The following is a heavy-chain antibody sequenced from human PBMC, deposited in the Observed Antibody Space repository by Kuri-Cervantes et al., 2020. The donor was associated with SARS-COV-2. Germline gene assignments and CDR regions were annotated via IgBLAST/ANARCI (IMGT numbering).Heavy chain of an antibody. CDR2: ISGHSGNA. D-gene: IGHD3-22*01. J-gene: IGHJ4*02. CDR1: GYTFTSYG. CDR3: ARDSRDYYDSSAWQY. Sequence: ASVKVSCKASGYTFTSYGISWVRQAPGQGLEWMGWISGHSGNAHYAQKLQDRVTMNTDASTSTAYMELRSLTSDDTAIYYCARDSRDYYDSSAWQYWGQGTLVTVSS. V-gene: IGHV1-18*01.